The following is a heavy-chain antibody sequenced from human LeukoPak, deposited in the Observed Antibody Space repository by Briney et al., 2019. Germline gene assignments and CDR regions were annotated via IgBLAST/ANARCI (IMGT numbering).Heavy chain of an antibody. D-gene: IGHD5-18*01. V-gene: IGHV3-74*01. J-gene: IGHJ2*01. CDR3: ARDLPDSYDSEGNWYFDL. CDR2: INSDGSST. CDR1: GFTFSSYW. Sequence: PGGSLRLSCAASGFTFSSYWMHWVRQAPGKGLVWVSRINSDGSSTSYADSVKGRFTISRDNAKNTLYLQMNSLRAEDTAVYYCARDLPDSYDSEGNWYFDLWGRGTLVTVSS.